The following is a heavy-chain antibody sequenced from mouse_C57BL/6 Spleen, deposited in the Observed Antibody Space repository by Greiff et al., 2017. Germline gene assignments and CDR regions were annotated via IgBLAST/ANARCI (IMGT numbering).Heavy chain of an antibody. V-gene: IGHV5-4*01. J-gene: IGHJ4*01. D-gene: IGHD2-4*01. CDR3: AREREYDYASAAMDA. CDR2: ISDGGSYT. CDR1: GFTFSSYA. Sequence: EVQRVESGGGLVKPGGSLKLSCAASGFTFSSYAMSWVRQTPEKRLEWVATISDGGSYTYYPDNVKGRFTIPRDNAKNNLYLQMSLLKSEEPARYYGAREREYDYASAAMDAWGKGPSVTVSS.